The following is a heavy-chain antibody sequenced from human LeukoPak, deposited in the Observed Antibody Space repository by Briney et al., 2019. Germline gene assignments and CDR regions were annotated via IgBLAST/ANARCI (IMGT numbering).Heavy chain of an antibody. CDR3: ARLWLRGPIDY. CDR1: GGSISGSSW. V-gene: IGHV4-4*02. CDR2: ISHSESA. J-gene: IGHJ4*02. Sequence: SETLSLTCAVSGGSISGSSWWSWVRQPPGKGLEWIGEISHSESANYNPSLKSRVTISVDESHNQFSLKLSSVTAADTAVYYCARLWLRGPIDYWGQGALVTVSS. D-gene: IGHD3-10*01.